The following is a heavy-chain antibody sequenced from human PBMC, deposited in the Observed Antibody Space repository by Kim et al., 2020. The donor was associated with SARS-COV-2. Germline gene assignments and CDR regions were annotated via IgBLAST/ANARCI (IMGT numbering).Heavy chain of an antibody. CDR1: GFTVSSNY. J-gene: IGHJ6*02. D-gene: IGHD3-22*01. CDR3: AGDALYYYDSSGYYPLNPSYGMDG. CDR2: IYSGGST. Sequence: GGSLRLSCAASGFTVSSNYMSWVRQAPGKGLEWVSVIYSGGSTYYADSVKGRFTISRDNSKNTLYRHMNSLSAEDTAVYCCAGDALYYYDSSGYYPLNPSYGMDGWGQGTTVTVSS. V-gene: IGHV3-66*01.